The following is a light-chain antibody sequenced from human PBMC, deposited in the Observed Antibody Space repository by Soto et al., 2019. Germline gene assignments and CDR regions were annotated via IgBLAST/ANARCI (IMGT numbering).Light chain of an antibody. CDR2: DAS. CDR1: QSVFNH. Sequence: DVQMTQSPSSLSASVGDSVTITCRASQSVFNHLSWFQQRPGKGPKLLIYDASSLHAGVPSRFSGSGYGTDFTLTISTVHPEDSAIYSCHQSSSTPLTFGGGTRVELK. V-gene: IGKV1-39*01. J-gene: IGKJ4*01. CDR3: HQSSSTPLT.